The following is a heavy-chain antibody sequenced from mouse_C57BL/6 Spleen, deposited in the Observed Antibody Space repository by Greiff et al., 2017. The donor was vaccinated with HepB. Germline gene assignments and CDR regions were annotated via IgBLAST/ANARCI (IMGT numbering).Heavy chain of an antibody. CDR1: GYSITSDY. V-gene: IGHV3-8*01. CDR3: ARFPATRYYAMDY. J-gene: IGHJ4*01. D-gene: IGHD1-1*01. Sequence: DVKLQESGPGLAKPSQTLSLTCSVTGYSITSDYWNWFRKFPGNKLEYMGYISYSGSTYYNPSLKSRISITRDTSKNQYYLQLNSVTTEDTATYYWARFPATRYYAMDYWGQGTSVTVSS. CDR2: ISYSGST.